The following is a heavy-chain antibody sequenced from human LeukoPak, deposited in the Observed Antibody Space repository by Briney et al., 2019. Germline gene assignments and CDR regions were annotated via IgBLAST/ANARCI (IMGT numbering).Heavy chain of an antibody. Sequence: SETLSLTCTVSGGSISSYYWSWIRQPPGKGLEWIGYIYYSGSTNYNPSLKSRVTISVDTSKNQFSLKLSSVTAADTAVYYCARDGGYSCGWKDYYYYGMDVWGQGTTVTVSS. CDR3: ARDGGYSCGWKDYYYYGMDV. V-gene: IGHV4-59*01. D-gene: IGHD5-18*01. J-gene: IGHJ6*02. CDR1: GGSISSYY. CDR2: IYYSGST.